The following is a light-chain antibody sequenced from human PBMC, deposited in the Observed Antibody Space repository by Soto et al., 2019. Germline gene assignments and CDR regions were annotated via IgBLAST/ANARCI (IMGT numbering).Light chain of an antibody. Sequence: QSVLTQPPSLSGAPGQRVTISCTGSSSNIGAGYDVHWYQQLPGTAPKLLIYGNSNRPSGVPDRFSGSKSGTSASLASTGLQAEDEADYYCQSYDSSLSAVVFGGGTKRTVL. CDR1: SSNIGAGYD. V-gene: IGLV1-40*01. CDR3: QSYDSSLSAVV. J-gene: IGLJ2*01. CDR2: GNS.